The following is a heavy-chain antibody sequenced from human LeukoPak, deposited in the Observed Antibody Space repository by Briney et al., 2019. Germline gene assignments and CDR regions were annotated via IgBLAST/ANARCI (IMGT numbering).Heavy chain of an antibody. CDR3: ARHVEIAVTGPIDY. CDR2: IYYSGST. CDR1: GGSISSSRDY. J-gene: IGHJ4*02. Sequence: PSETLSLTCTVSGGSISSSRDYWGWIRQPPGKGLEWIGSIYYSGSTYYNPSLKSRVTISVDTSKNQFSLKLSSVTAADTAVYYCARHVEIAVTGPIDYWGQGTLVTVSS. V-gene: IGHV4-39*01. D-gene: IGHD6-19*01.